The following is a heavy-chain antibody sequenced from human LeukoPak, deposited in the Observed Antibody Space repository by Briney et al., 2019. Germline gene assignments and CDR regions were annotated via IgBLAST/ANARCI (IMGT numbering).Heavy chain of an antibody. CDR1: GGSISSSSYY. D-gene: IGHD3-10*01. CDR3: ARTSGSYLKWFDP. Sequence: SETLSLTCTVSGGSISSSSYYWGWLRQPPGKGLEWIGSIYYSGSTYYNPSLKSRVTISVDTSKNQFSLKLSSVTATDTAVYYCARTSGSYLKWFDPWGQGTLVTVSS. CDR2: IYYSGST. J-gene: IGHJ5*02. V-gene: IGHV4-39*01.